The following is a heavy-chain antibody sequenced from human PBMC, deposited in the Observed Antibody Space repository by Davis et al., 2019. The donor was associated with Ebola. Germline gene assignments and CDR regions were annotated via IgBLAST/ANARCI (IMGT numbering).Heavy chain of an antibody. D-gene: IGHD6-19*01. CDR3: TTDPMGNRIAVAPSYGMDV. CDR1: GFTFSNAW. V-gene: IGHV3-15*07. CDR2: IKSKTDGGTT. J-gene: IGHJ6*02. Sequence: GESLKISCAASGFTFSNAWMNWVRQAPGKGLEWVGRIKSKTDGGTTDYAAPVKGRFTISRDDSKNTLYLQMNSLKTEDTAVYYCTTDPMGNRIAVAPSYGMDVWGQGTTVTVSS.